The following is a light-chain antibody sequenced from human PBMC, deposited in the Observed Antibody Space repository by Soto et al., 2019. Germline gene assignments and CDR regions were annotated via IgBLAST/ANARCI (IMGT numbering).Light chain of an antibody. V-gene: IGLV2-11*01. CDR3: CSYAGSYTYVV. J-gene: IGLJ2*01. CDR2: DVS. Sequence: QSALTQPRSVSGSPGQSVTISCTGTSSDVGAYNYVSWYQQHPGKAPKVLIYDVSKRPSGVPDRFSASKSGNTASLTISGLQAEDEADYYCCSYAGSYTYVVFGGGTKVTVL. CDR1: SSDVGAYNY.